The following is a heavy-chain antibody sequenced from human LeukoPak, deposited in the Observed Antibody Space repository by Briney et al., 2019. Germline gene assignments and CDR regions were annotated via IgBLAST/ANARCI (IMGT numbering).Heavy chain of an antibody. J-gene: IGHJ4*02. CDR1: GYTFTGYY. D-gene: IGHD2-2*01. Sequence: ASVKVSCKASGYTFTGYYMHWVRQAPGQGLEWMGWINPNSGGTNYAQKFQGRVTMTRDTSISTAYMELSRLRSDDTAVYYCARGRSVVVPADMRDYWGRGPLVTVSS. V-gene: IGHV1-2*02. CDR2: INPNSGGT. CDR3: ARGRSVVVPADMRDY.